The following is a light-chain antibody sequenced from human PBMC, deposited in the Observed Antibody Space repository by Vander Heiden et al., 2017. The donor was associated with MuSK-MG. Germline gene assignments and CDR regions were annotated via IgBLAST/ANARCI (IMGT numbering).Light chain of an antibody. J-gene: IGKJ1*01. CDR1: QSVLCSTNNKNC. CDR3: QQYYSSPWT. V-gene: IGKV4-1*01. CDR2: WAS. Sequence: DIVMTQSQASLAVSLAEWATITLKSSQSVLCSTNNKNCLAWYQQKPGQPPKVLIYWASTRESGVPDRFSGSGSGTDFTLTISSLEAEDVAVYYCQQYYSSPWTFGQGTKVEIK.